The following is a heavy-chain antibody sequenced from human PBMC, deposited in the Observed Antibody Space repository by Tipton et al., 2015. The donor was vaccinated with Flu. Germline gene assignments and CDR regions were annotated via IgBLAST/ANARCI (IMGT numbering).Heavy chain of an antibody. D-gene: IGHD3-10*02. V-gene: IGHV4-61*01. Sequence: TLSLTCTVSGGSGTSGSYYWSWIRQPPGKGLEWIGYIYHSGSTNYSPSLKSRVTISVDTSKNQFSLKLRSVTAADTAVYYCARLSYYDVDLKNFYFDYWGQGALVTVSS. CDR3: ARLSYYDVDLKNFYFDY. J-gene: IGHJ4*02. CDR1: GGSGTSGSYY. CDR2: IYHSGST.